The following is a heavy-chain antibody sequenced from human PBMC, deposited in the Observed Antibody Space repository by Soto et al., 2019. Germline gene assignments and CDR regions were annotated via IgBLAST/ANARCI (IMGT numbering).Heavy chain of an antibody. D-gene: IGHD3-22*01. CDR2: TYYRSKWYN. Sequence: SQTLLLTCAISGDSVSSNSAAWNWIRQSPSRGLEWLGRTYYRSKWYNDYAVSVKSRITINPDTSKNQFSLQLNSVTPEDTAVYYCARDLTTKPNYYYGMDVWGQGTTVTVSS. V-gene: IGHV6-1*01. CDR3: ARDLTTKPNYYYGMDV. J-gene: IGHJ6*02. CDR1: GDSVSSNSAA.